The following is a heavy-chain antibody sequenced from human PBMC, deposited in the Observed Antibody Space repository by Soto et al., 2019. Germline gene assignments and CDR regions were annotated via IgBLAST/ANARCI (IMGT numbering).Heavy chain of an antibody. CDR1: GFTFSIYS. D-gene: IGHD1-7*01. CDR3: ARDKGDGTGTTFDY. V-gene: IGHV3-48*02. J-gene: IGHJ4*02. Sequence: EVQLVESGGGLVQPGGSLRLSCAASGFTFSIYSMNWVRQAPGKGLEWVSYISSSSSTIYYADSVKGRFTISRDNAKNSLYLQMNSLRDEDTAVYYCARDKGDGTGTTFDYWGQGTLVTVSS. CDR2: ISSSSSTI.